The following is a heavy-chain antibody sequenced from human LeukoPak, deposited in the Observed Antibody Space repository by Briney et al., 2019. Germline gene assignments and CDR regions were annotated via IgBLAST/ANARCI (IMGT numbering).Heavy chain of an antibody. V-gene: IGHV3-30-3*01. CDR1: GFTFSTYA. CDR2: ISSDGSNK. Sequence: PGGSLRLSCAASGFTFSTYAMHWVRQAPGKGLEWVAVISSDGSNKYYADSVKGRFTISRDNSKNTLYLQMNSLRAEDTAVYYCARRGYYDYWGQGTLVTVSS. J-gene: IGHJ4*02. CDR3: ARRGYYDY.